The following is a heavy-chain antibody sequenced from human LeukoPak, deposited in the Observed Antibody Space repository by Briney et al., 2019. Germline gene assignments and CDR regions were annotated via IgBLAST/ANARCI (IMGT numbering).Heavy chain of an antibody. CDR1: GGSVSSYY. J-gene: IGHJ4*02. D-gene: IGHD3-9*01. CDR2: IFYSGST. Sequence: SETLSLTCTVSGGSVSSYYWSWIRQPPGKRLEWIAYIFYSGSTNYNPSLKSRVTLSLDTSKNQVSLKLSSVTAADTAVYYCARHDGVTGYPDHWGQGTLVTVSS. V-gene: IGHV4-59*08. CDR3: ARHDGVTGYPDH.